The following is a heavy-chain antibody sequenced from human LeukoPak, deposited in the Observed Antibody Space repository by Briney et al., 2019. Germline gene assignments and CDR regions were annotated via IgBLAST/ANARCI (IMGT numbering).Heavy chain of an antibody. CDR2: INPSGGST. V-gene: IGHV1-46*01. CDR3: ARDGRGLHNWNQKRRTYYMDV. CDR1: GYTFTSYY. J-gene: IGHJ6*03. D-gene: IGHD1-20*01. Sequence: ASVKVSCKASGYTFTSYYMHWVRQAPGQGLEWMGIINPSGGSTSYAQKFQGRVTMTRDTSTSTVYMELSRLRSEDTAVYYCARDGRGLHNWNQKRRTYYMDVWGKGTTVTVSS.